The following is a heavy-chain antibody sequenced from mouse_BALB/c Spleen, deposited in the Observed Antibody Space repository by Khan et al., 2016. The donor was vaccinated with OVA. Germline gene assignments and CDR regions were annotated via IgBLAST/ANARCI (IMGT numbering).Heavy chain of an antibody. CDR3: DRAYYRYDGYYAMDY. V-gene: IGHV2-6-4*01. Sequence: QVQLKESGPGLVAPSQSLSITCTVSGFSLSRYNIYWVRQPPGKGLEWLGMIWSGGGTDYNSTLKSRLSISKDNSKSQVFLKMNSLQTDDSAMYYCDRAYYRYDGYYAMDYWGQGTSVTVSS. CDR2: IWSGGGT. D-gene: IGHD2-14*01. J-gene: IGHJ4*01. CDR1: GFSLSRYN.